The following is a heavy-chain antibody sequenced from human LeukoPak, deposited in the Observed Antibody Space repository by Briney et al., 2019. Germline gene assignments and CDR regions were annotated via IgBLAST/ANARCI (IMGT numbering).Heavy chain of an antibody. Sequence: GGSLRLSCAASGFTFSSYAMRWVRQAPGKGLEWVSHITASGTAMFYADSVKGRFTISRDNAKNSLYLQMNSLRDEDTAVYYCASSGSYRFDYWGQGTLVTVSS. CDR1: GFTFSSYA. CDR2: ITASGTAM. J-gene: IGHJ4*02. D-gene: IGHD1-26*01. CDR3: ASSGSYRFDY. V-gene: IGHV3-48*02.